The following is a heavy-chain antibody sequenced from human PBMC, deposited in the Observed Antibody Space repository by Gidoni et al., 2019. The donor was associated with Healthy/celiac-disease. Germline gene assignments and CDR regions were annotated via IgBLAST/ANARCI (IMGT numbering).Heavy chain of an antibody. D-gene: IGHD1-1*01. Sequence: QVQLVESGGVVVQPGRSLRLSCAASGFTFSSYAMHWVRQAPGKGLEWVAVISYDGSNKYYADSVKGRFTISRDNSKNTLYLQMNSLRAEDTAVYYCARSSVPWVPRGYFDYWGQGTLVTVSS. V-gene: IGHV3-30-3*01. CDR1: GFTFSSYA. CDR2: ISYDGSNK. CDR3: ARSSVPWVPRGYFDY. J-gene: IGHJ4*02.